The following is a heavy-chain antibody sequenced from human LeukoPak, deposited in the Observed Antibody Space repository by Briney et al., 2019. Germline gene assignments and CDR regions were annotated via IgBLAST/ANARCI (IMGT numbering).Heavy chain of an antibody. CDR3: ARSGIAAAGSNWFDP. CDR2: IYTSGSV. J-gene: IGHJ5*02. D-gene: IGHD6-13*01. CDR1: VGSISSYN. V-gene: IGHV4-4*07. Sequence: SETPSLTCTDSVGSISSYNWSWSRQPAGKGRGWVGRIYTSGSVIYNPSLQSRVTLSVDTSKNQFSLKLSSVTAADTAVYYCARSGIAAAGSNWFDPWGQGTLVTVSS.